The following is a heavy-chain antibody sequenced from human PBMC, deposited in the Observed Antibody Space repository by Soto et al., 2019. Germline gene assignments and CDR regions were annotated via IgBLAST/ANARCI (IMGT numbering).Heavy chain of an antibody. Sequence: QVQLVESGGGVVQPGRSLRLSCAASGFTFSAYGIHWVRQAPGKGLEWVAVISHDGSNTNYADSVKGRFTFDRDNSKDTVHLQLNSLRAEETYVYSCAKDGYHYSCGGYYVFDSWGKGTLVTVSS. D-gene: IGHD3-22*01. V-gene: IGHV3-30*18. CDR2: ISHDGSNT. CDR1: GFTFSAYG. CDR3: AKDGYHYSCGGYYVFDS. J-gene: IGHJ4*02.